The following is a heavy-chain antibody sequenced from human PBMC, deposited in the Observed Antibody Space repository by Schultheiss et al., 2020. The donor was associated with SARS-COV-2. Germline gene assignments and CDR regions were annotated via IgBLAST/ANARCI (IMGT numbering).Heavy chain of an antibody. D-gene: IGHD2-15*01. CDR1: GFTFSSYS. CDR3: ASISDRYCSGGSCYSRDY. J-gene: IGHJ4*02. V-gene: IGHV3-48*04. CDR2: ISSSGSTI. Sequence: GGSLRLSCAASGFTFSSYSMNWVRQAPGKGLEWVSYISSSGSTIYYADSVKGRFTISRDNAKNSLYLQMNSLRAEDTAVYYCASISDRYCSGGSCYSRDYWGQGTLVTVSS.